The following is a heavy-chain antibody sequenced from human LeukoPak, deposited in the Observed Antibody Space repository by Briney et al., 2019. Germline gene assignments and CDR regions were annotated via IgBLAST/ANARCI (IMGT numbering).Heavy chain of an antibody. CDR2: IIPIFGTA. D-gene: IGHD3-22*01. Sequence: SVKVSCKASGGTFSSYAISWVRQAPGQGLEWMGGIIPIFGTANYAQKFQGRVTITADESTSTAYMELSSLRSEDTAVYYCARAKRAYYYDSSGYPFSPWGQGTLVTVSS. J-gene: IGHJ5*02. CDR1: GGTFSSYA. CDR3: ARAKRAYYYDSSGYPFSP. V-gene: IGHV1-69*01.